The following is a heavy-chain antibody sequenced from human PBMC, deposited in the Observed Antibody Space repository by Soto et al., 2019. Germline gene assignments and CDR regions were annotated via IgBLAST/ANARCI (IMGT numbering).Heavy chain of an antibody. V-gene: IGHV2-5*02. CDR2: IYWADDK. CDR1: GFSLSTSGVG. D-gene: IGHD6-19*01. CDR3: AHRRIGVSQWNYGDFDY. J-gene: IGHJ4*02. Sequence: QITLKESGPTLVNPTQTLTLTCTFSGFSLSTSGVGVGWVRQPPGKALEWLVFIYWADDKRYSPSLRSRLTITKDTSKNQVVLTMTNVDPVDTATYFCAHRRIGVSQWNYGDFDYWGQGTLVTVSS.